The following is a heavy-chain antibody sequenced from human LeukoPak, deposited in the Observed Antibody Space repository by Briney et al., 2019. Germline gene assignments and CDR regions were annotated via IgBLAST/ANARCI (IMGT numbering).Heavy chain of an antibody. CDR2: ISGSGVTT. J-gene: IGHJ6*03. D-gene: IGHD3-22*01. Sequence: QTGGSLRLSCAASGSTFSSYGMSWVRQAPGKGLEWVSVISGSGVTTYYADSVQGRFTISRDDSKNTLYLQLNSLRAEDTAVYYXXXXXXXXDSNGVYYYYMDVWGKGTTVTISS. CDR1: GSTFSSYG. V-gene: IGHV3-23*01. CDR3: XXXXXXXDSNGVYYYYMDV.